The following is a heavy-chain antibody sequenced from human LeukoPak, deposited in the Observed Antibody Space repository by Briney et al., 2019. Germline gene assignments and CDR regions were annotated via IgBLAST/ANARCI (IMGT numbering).Heavy chain of an antibody. CDR1: GFTFSSYA. CDR2: ISGSGGST. CDR3: AKLTSMVRGAPVDY. Sequence: PGGSLRLSCAASGFTFSSYAMSWVRQAPGKGLEWVSAISGSGGSTYYADSVKGRFTISRDNSKNTLYLQMNSLRAEDTAVYYCAKLTSMVRGAPVDYWGQGTLVTVSS. J-gene: IGHJ4*02. D-gene: IGHD3-10*01. V-gene: IGHV3-23*01.